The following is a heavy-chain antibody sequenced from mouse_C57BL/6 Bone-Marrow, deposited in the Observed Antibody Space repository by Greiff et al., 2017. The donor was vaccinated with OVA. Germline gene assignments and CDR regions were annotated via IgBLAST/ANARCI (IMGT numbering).Heavy chain of an antibody. CDR3: ARGGYYGSSYEGVFAY. CDR1: GYAFSSYW. J-gene: IGHJ3*01. V-gene: IGHV1-80*01. CDR2: IYPGDGDT. Sequence: QVQLQQSGAELVKPGASVKISCKASGYAFSSYWMNWVKQRPGKGLEWIGQIYPGDGDTNYNGKFKGKATLTADKSSSTAYMELRSLTSEDSAVYFCARGGYYGSSYEGVFAYWGQGTLVTVSA. D-gene: IGHD1-1*01.